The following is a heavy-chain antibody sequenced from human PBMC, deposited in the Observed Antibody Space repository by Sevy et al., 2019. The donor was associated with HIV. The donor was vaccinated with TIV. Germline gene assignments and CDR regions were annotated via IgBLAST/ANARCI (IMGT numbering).Heavy chain of an antibody. CDR2: IKSETDAGTT. V-gene: IGHV3-15*01. D-gene: IGHD3-16*01. J-gene: IGHJ5*02. Sequence: GGSLRLSCAASGFTFSNTWMSWVRQAPGKGLEWVGRIKSETDAGTTYYAEPVKGRFTISRDDSKNMLYLQMNSLKVEDTAVYYCRPGHYSYSGSWGQGTLVTVSS. CDR1: GFTFSNTW. CDR3: RPGHYSYSGS.